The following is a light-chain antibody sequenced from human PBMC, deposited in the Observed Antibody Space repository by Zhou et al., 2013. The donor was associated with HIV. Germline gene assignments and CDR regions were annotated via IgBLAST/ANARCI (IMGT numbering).Light chain of an antibody. CDR3: QQSGSSPLT. J-gene: IGKJ4*01. Sequence: EIVLTQSPGTLSLSPGERGTLSCRASQSVSSSYLAWYQHKPGQAPRLLIYGASSRATGIPDRFSGSGSGTDFTLTISGLEPEDFAVYYCQQSGSSPLTFGGGTKVEIK. CDR1: QSVSSSY. CDR2: GAS. V-gene: IGKV3-20*01.